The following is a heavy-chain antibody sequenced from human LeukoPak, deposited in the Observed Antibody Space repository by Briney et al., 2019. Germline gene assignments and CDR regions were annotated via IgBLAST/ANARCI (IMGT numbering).Heavy chain of an antibody. J-gene: IGHJ5*02. V-gene: IGHV3-30-3*01. D-gene: IGHD4-23*01. CDR2: ISYDGSNK. Sequence: GGSLRLSCAASGFTFSSYAMSWVRQAPGKGLEWVAVISYDGSNKYYADSVKGRFTISRDNSKNTLYLQMNSLRAEDTAVYYCARVSTVVTPNWFDPWGQGTLVTVSS. CDR1: GFTFSSYA. CDR3: ARVSTVVTPNWFDP.